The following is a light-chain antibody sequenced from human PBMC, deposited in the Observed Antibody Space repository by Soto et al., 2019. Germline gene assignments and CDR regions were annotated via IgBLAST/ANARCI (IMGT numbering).Light chain of an antibody. V-gene: IGLV1-40*01. CDR1: SSNVGTGYD. CDR2: ANN. CDR3: QSYDTSLTALV. Sequence: QSALTQPPSVSGAPGQRVTISCTGSSSNVGTGYDVHWYQHLPGTAPKLLIYANNNRPSGVPDRFSGSKSGTSASLAITGLQAEDEADYYCQSYDTSLTALVFGGGTKLTVL. J-gene: IGLJ2*01.